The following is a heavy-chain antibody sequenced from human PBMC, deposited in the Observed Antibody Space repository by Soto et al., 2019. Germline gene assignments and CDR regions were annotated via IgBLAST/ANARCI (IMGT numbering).Heavy chain of an antibody. D-gene: IGHD3-10*01. J-gene: IGHJ6*02. CDR3: ARDRVDYYGSGTYYRSDYGMDV. Sequence: QVQLVESGGGLVKPGGSLRLACAASGFTFSDYYMTWIRQAPGKGLEWVSYISGFSSYRQYADSVKGRFSISRDNAKNSMYLQMNSLTAEDTAVYYCARDRVDYYGSGTYYRSDYGMDVWGQGTTVTVSS. CDR1: GFTFSDYY. CDR2: ISGFSSYR. V-gene: IGHV3-11*06.